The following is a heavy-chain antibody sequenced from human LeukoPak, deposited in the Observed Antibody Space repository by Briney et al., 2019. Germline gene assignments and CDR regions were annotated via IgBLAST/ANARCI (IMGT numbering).Heavy chain of an antibody. V-gene: IGHV3-48*01. D-gene: IGHD1-7*01. CDR1: GFTFSNYN. Sequence: PGGSLSLSCVASGFTFSNYNKNGVRQAPGRGLECIAYISSRSSTIYYADSVKGRFTISRDNAKKSLFLQMNSLRADDTALYYCARENFADLFGPWGQGTLVTVSS. J-gene: IGHJ5*02. CDR2: ISSRSSTI. CDR3: ARENFADLFGP.